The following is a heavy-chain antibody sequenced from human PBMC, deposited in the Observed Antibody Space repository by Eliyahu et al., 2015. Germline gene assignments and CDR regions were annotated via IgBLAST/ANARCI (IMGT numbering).Heavy chain of an antibody. CDR3: AHRTRPDYGDYWYFDL. J-gene: IGHJ2*01. Sequence: FSPSTNGVGVGWIRXPPGKALEWLAXIYWDDDKSYSPSLKSRLTITKDTSKNQVVLTMTNMDPVDTATYYCAHRTRPDYGDYWYFDLWGRGTLVTVSS. CDR1: FSPSTNGVG. V-gene: IGHV2-5*02. CDR2: IYWDDDK. D-gene: IGHD4-17*01.